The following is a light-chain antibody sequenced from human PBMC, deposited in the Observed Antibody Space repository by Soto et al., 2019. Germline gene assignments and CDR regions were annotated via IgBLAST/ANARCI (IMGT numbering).Light chain of an antibody. CDR1: QSISSSY. CDR2: GAS. Sequence: EIVLTQSPGTLSLSPGESATLXXRASQSISSSYLAWYQQKPGQAPRLXXYGASRRATGIPDRFSGSGSGTDFTLTISSLEAEDFAIYYCQQRSNWPPITFGQGTRLEIK. CDR3: QQRSNWPPIT. V-gene: IGKV3D-20*02. J-gene: IGKJ5*01.